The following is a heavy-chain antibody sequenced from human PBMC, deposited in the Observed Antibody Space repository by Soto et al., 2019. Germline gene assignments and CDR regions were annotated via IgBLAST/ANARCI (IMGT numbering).Heavy chain of an antibody. Sequence: SGPTLVNPTQTLTLTCTFSGFSLSTSGVGVGWIRQPPGKALEWLALIYWDDDKRYSPSLKSRLTITKDTSKNQVVLTMTNMEPVDTATYYCARSGSYYNLNWFDPWGQGTRVTVSS. D-gene: IGHD3-10*01. CDR1: GFSLSTSGVG. CDR3: ARSGSYYNLNWFDP. V-gene: IGHV2-5*02. J-gene: IGHJ5*02. CDR2: IYWDDDK.